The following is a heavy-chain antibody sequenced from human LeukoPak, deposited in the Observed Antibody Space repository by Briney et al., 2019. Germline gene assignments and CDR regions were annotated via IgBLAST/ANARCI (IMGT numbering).Heavy chain of an antibody. CDR2: IDQDGSER. J-gene: IGHJ6*03. CDR1: GFTFRNYW. V-gene: IGHV3-7*01. D-gene: IGHD2-15*01. CDR3: ARYRRSGGTLTPLYYMDV. Sequence: GGSLRLSCAASGFTFRNYWMSYVRQAPGKGLEWVANIDQDGSERYYVDSVKGRFTIYRDNAKNSLYLQMNSLRAEDTAVYYCARYRRSGGTLTPLYYMDVWGKGTTVTISS.